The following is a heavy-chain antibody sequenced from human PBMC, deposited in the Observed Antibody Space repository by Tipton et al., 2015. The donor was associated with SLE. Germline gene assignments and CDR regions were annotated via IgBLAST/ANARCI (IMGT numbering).Heavy chain of an antibody. CDR2: IYYSGST. CDR3: ARVTTGLYGMDV. J-gene: IGHJ6*02. D-gene: IGHD4-17*01. Sequence: TLSLTCTVSGGSISSYYWSWIRQPPGTGLEWLGYIYYSGSTNYNPSLKSRVTISVDTSKNQFSLKLSSVTAADTAVYYCARVTTGLYGMDVWGQGTTVTVSS. V-gene: IGHV4-59*01. CDR1: GGSISSYY.